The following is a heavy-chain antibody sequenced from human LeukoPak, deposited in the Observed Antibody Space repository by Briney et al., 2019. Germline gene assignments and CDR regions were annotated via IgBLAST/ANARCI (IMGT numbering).Heavy chain of an antibody. V-gene: IGHV1-69*06. D-gene: IGHD1-26*01. Sequence: GASVKVSCKASGGTFSSYAISWVLQAPGQGLEWMGGIIPIFGTANYAQKFQGRVTITADKSTSTAYIELSSLRSEDTAVYYCARAPKSRLVGVSKGPFDPWGQGTLVAVSS. CDR3: ARAPKSRLVGVSKGPFDP. CDR1: GGTFSSYA. CDR2: IIPIFGTA. J-gene: IGHJ5*02.